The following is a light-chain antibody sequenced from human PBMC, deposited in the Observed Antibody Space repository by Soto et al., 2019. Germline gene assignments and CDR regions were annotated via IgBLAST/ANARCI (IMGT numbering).Light chain of an antibody. CDR1: NSNIGADYD. J-gene: IGLJ1*01. CDR3: QSYDSTLSARDV. CDR2: GNI. V-gene: IGLV1-40*01. Sequence: QSVLTQPPSVSGAPGQRVTISCAGSNSNIGADYDVHWYQQRPGTAPKLLIFGNINRPSGVPDRFSGSKSGTSASLAITGLQAEDEGDYYCQSYDSTLSARDVFGTGTKVTVL.